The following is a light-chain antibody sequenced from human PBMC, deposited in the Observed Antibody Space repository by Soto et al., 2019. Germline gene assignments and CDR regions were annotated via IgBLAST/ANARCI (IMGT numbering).Light chain of an antibody. CDR2: GAS. CDR3: QQYDSTPRWT. Sequence: EIVLTQSPGTLSLSPGERATLSCRASHSVSSSYLAWYQQKPGQAPRLLISGASSRATGIPDRFSGSGSGTDFTLTIRRLEPEDFAVYYCQQYDSTPRWTFGQGTKVEIK. CDR1: HSVSSSY. J-gene: IGKJ1*01. V-gene: IGKV3-20*01.